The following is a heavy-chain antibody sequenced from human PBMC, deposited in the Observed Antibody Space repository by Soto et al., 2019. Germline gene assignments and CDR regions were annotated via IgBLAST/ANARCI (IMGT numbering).Heavy chain of an antibody. CDR1: GFTFSTYA. CDR3: ACLAWFGDPVPPFDC. CDR2: IRGSAVST. J-gene: IGHJ4*02. V-gene: IGHV3-23*01. D-gene: IGHD3-10*01. Sequence: EVQLLESGGGVVQPGGSLILSCAASGFTFSTYAMAWVRQAPGKGLEWVSGIRGSAVSTNHADSVKGRFIISRDNSKNMVYLQLPSLRADDTAVYYCACLAWFGDPVPPFDCWGQGTVVTVSS.